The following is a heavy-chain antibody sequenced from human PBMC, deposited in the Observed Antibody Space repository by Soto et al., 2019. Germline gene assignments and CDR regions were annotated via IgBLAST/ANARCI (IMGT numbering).Heavy chain of an antibody. Sequence: GASVKVSCKASGYTFTSYGISWVRQAPGQGLEWMGWISAYNGNTNYAQKFQGRVTITADESTSTGYMELSSLRSEDTAVYYCARSQGGSSSLDIYYYYYYGMDVWGQGTTVTVSS. CDR2: ISAYNGNT. J-gene: IGHJ6*02. D-gene: IGHD2-15*01. V-gene: IGHV1-18*01. CDR1: GYTFTSYG. CDR3: ARSQGGSSSLDIYYYYYYGMDV.